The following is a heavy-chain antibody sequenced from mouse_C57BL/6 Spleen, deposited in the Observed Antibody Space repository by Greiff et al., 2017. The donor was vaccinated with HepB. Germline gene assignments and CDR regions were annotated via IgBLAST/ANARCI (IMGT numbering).Heavy chain of an antibody. J-gene: IGHJ1*03. CDR3: ARGNYYGSSYWYFDV. V-gene: IGHV1-39*01. CDR1: GYSFTDYN. CDR2: INPNYGTT. D-gene: IGHD1-1*01. Sequence: EVHLVESGPELVKPGASVKISCKASGYSFTDYNMNWVKQSNGKSLEWIGVINPNYGTTSYNQKFKGKATLTVDQSSSTAYMQLNSLTSEDSAVYYCARGNYYGSSYWYFDVWGTGTTVTVSS.